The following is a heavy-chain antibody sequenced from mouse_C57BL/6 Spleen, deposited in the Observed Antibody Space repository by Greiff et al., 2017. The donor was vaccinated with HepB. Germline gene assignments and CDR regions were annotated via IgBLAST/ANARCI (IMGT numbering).Heavy chain of an antibody. CDR1: GFTFNTYA. CDR2: IRSKSSNYAT. J-gene: IGHJ1*03. D-gene: IGHD1-1*01. CDR3: VRRITTVVEGGYFDV. V-gene: IGHV10-3*01. Sequence: EVQRVESGGGLVQPKGSLKLSCAASGFTFNTYAMHWVRQAPGKGLEWVARIRSKSSNYATYYADSVKDRFTISRDDSQSMLYLQMNNLKTEDTAMYYCVRRITTVVEGGYFDVWGTGTTVTVSS.